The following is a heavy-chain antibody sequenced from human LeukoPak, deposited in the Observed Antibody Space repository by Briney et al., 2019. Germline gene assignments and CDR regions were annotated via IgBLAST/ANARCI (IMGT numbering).Heavy chain of an antibody. CDR3: VRDFSGESGYGGY. Sequence: GGSLRLSCAASGFTFRHYTMNWVRQTPGKGLEWISSINPAGTSTYYADSVKGRFTISRDAAKNSLYLQMNSLRVEDTALYYCVRDFSGESGYGGYWGPGTLVTVSS. CDR2: INPAGTST. D-gene: IGHD5-12*01. CDR1: GFTFRHYT. V-gene: IGHV3-21*01. J-gene: IGHJ4*02.